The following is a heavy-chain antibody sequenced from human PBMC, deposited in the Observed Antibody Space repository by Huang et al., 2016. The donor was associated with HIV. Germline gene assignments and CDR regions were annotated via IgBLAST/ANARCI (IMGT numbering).Heavy chain of an antibody. V-gene: IGHV3-30*03. CDR2: KSYDGSQE. CDR1: GFTFSRYG. Sequence: QVQLVESGGGVVQPGRSLRLSCAASGFTFSRYGMHWVRQAPGKGREWVAVKSYDGSQEYYADSVRGRFTIYRDNSEDTVYLQMNSLRPEDTAVYYCTRDQVVEDRTTNALDIWGQGTKVTVFS. CDR3: TRDQVVEDRTTNALDI. D-gene: IGHD1-1*01. J-gene: IGHJ3*02.